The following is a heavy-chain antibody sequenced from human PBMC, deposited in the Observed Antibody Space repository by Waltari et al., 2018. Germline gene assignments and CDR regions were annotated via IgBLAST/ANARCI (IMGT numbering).Heavy chain of an antibody. Sequence: EVQLLESGGGLVQPGFTFSTYAMHWVRRAQGKGLEGLSTISNSGDSTYYADSVKGRFTIARDNSKNTMYLQMNSLRAEDTAVYYCAKFRGMVQGSSLLFDYWGQGALITVSS. J-gene: IGHJ4*02. V-gene: IGHV3-23*01. CDR1: FTFSTYA. CDR3: AKFRGMVQGSSLLFDY. D-gene: IGHD2-15*01. CDR2: ISNSGDST.